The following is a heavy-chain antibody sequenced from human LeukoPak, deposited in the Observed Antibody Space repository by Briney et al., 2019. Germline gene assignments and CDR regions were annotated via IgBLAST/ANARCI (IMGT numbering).Heavy chain of an antibody. Sequence: QPGGSLRLSCAASGFTFSSYDMYWVRQATGKGLEWVSPIGTAGDTYYPGSVKGRFTISRENAKNSLYLQMNSLRVGDTAVYYCVRGPYCSGGSCYGHFDYWGQGTLVTASS. D-gene: IGHD2-15*01. J-gene: IGHJ4*02. CDR3: VRGPYCSGGSCYGHFDY. CDR1: GFTFSSYD. CDR2: IGTAGDT. V-gene: IGHV3-13*01.